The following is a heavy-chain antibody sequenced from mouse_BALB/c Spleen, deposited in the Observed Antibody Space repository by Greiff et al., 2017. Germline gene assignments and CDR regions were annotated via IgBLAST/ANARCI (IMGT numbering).Heavy chain of an antibody. CDR2: ISDGGSYT. V-gene: IGHV5-4*02. CDR1: GFTFSDYY. Sequence: DVMLVESGGGLVKPGGSLKLSCAASGFTFSDYYMYWVRQTPEKRLEWVATISDGGSYTYYPDSVKGRFTISRDNAKNNLYLQMSSLKSEDTAMYYCARNGKAAMDYWGQGTSVTVSS. CDR3: ARNGKAAMDY. J-gene: IGHJ4*01. D-gene: IGHD2-1*01.